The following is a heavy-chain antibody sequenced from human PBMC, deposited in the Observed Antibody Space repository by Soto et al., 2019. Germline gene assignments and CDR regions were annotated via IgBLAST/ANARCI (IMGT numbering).Heavy chain of an antibody. Sequence: QVQLVQSGAEVKKPGSSVKVSCKASGGTFSSYAISWVRQAPGQGLEWMGGIIPIFGTANYAQKFQGRVTITADETTSTAYMELRSLRNEDTAGNSWGKGPKWGGENWFDPWGQGTLVTVSS. V-gene: IGHV1-69*01. J-gene: IGHJ5*02. CDR1: GGTFSSYA. CDR2: IIPIFGTA. CDR3: GKGPKWGGENWFDP. D-gene: IGHD7-27*01.